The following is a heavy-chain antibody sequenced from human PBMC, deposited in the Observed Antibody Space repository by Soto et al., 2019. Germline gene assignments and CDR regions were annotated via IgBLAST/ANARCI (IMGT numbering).Heavy chain of an antibody. V-gene: IGHV1-2*02. J-gene: IGHJ6*03. CDR1: GDSFNDYY. CDR2: INPNGGAT. CDR3: ARERGGATATLDYYYFYMDV. Sequence: VQLAQSGAEVKKPGASVKVSCKTSGDSFNDYYIHWVRQAPGQGLEWMGWINPNGGATKYAQKFQGRVIVTRDTSIRTVYMELSSLRSDDTAVYYCARERGGATATLDYYYFYMDVWGKGTTVTVSS. D-gene: IGHD1-26*01.